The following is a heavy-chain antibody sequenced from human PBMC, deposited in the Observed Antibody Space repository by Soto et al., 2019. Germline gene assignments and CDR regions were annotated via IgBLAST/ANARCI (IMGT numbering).Heavy chain of an antibody. V-gene: IGHV3-23*01. CDR3: AKGTGSDSGRY. CDR2: ISGSGGNT. Sequence: EVQLLESGGGLVQPGGSLRLSCAASGFTFSSYAMNWVRQAPGMGLEWVSAISGSGGNTYYADSVKGRFTISRDNSKNTLYLQMNSLRVDDTAVYYCAKGTGSDSGRYWGQGTLVTVSS. CDR1: GFTFSSYA. D-gene: IGHD3-10*01. J-gene: IGHJ4*02.